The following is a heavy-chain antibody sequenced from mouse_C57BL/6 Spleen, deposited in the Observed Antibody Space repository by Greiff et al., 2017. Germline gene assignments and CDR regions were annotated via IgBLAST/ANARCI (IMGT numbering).Heavy chain of an antibody. CDR2: INPGSGGT. CDR1: GYAFTNYL. CDR3: ARSHYGSSSPFDY. V-gene: IGHV1-54*01. Sequence: VKLQQSGAELVRPGTSVKVSCKASGYAFTNYLIEWVKQRPGQGLEWIGVINPGSGGTNYNEKFKGKATLTADKSSSTAYMQLSSLTSEDSAVYFCARSHYGSSSPFDYWGQGTTLTVSS. D-gene: IGHD1-1*01. J-gene: IGHJ2*01.